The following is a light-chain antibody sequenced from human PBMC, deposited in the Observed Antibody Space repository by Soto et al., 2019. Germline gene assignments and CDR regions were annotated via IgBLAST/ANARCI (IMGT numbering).Light chain of an antibody. CDR3: SSYTSSSTLV. CDR2: DVS. CDR1: SSDVGGYNY. Sequence: QSVLTQPASVSGSPGQSITISCTGTSSDVGGYNYVSWYQQHPGKAPKLMIYDVSNRPSGVSNRSSGSKSGNTASLTISGFQAEDEADYYCSSYTSSSTLVFGTGTKVT. V-gene: IGLV2-14*01. J-gene: IGLJ1*01.